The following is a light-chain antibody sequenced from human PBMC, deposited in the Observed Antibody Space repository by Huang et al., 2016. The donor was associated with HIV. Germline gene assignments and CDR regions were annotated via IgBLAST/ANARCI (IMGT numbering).Light chain of an antibody. J-gene: IGKJ2*01. CDR3: QQGYSTPYT. CDR1: QTISTF. V-gene: IGKV1-39*01. Sequence: DIQMTQSPSSLSASVGDRVTLTCRASQTISTFLNWCQQKPGKAPKLLIYAASSLQSGVPSKFSGSGSGTDFTLTISSLQPEDFATYYCQQGYSTPYTFGQGTKLEIK. CDR2: AAS.